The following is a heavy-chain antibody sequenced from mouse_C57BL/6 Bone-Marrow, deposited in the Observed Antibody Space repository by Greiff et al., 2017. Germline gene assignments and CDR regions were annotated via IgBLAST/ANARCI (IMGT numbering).Heavy chain of an antibody. Sequence: VQLQQSGAELVRPGASVKLSCKASGYTFTSYGMSWVKQRTGQGLEWIGEIYPRSGDTYYNEKFKGKATLTADKSSSTAYMELRSLTSEDSAVYFCAWTVLLFCYAMVYWGQGTSVTVSS. V-gene: IGHV1-81*01. D-gene: IGHD1-1*01. CDR3: AWTVLLFCYAMVY. J-gene: IGHJ4*01. CDR2: IYPRSGDT. CDR1: GYTFTSYG.